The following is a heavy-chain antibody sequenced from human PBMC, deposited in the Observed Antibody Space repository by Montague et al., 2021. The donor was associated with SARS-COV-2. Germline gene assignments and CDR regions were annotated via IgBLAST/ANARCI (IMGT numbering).Heavy chain of an antibody. CDR3: ASGRMVPYSSSRTTLYYYYGMDV. V-gene: IGHV6-1*01. Sequence: CAISGDSVSSNSAAWNWIRQSPSRGLEWLGRTYYRSKWYNDYAVSVKSRITISPDTSKNQFSLQLNSVTPEDTAVYYCASGRMVPYSSSRTTLYYYYGMDVWGQGTTVTVSS. CDR1: GDSVSSNSAA. CDR2: TYYRSKWYN. D-gene: IGHD6-13*01. J-gene: IGHJ6*02.